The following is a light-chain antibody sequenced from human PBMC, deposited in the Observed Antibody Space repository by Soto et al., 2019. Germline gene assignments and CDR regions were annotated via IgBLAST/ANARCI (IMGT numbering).Light chain of an antibody. CDR1: SSNIGSNY. CDR2: RNN. J-gene: IGLJ2*01. V-gene: IGLV1-47*01. CDR3: AAWDDSLSGLVV. Sequence: QSVLTQPPSASGTPGQRVTISCSGSSSNIGSNYVYWYQQLPGTAPKLLIYRNNQRPSGVPDRFSGSQSGTSASLAISGLRSEDVADDYCAAWDDSLSGLVVFGGGTKLTVL.